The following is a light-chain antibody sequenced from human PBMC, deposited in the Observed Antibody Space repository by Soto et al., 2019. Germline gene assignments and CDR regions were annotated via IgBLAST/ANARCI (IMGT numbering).Light chain of an antibody. CDR2: EVS. J-gene: IGLJ3*02. V-gene: IGLV2-14*01. CDR1: SSDVGGYNY. CDR3: TSSTSSRTWV. Sequence: QSALTQPASVSGSPGQSIAISCTGTSSDVGGYNYVSWYQQHPGIAPKLMIYEVSNRPSGVSNRFSGSKSGNTASLTISGLQADDEAVYYCTSSTSSRTWVFGGGTKLTVL.